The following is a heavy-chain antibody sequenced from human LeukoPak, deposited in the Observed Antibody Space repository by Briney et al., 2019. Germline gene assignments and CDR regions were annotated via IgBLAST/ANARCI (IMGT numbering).Heavy chain of an antibody. Sequence: GGSLRLSCAASGFTFSSYAMSWVRQALGKGLEWVSAISGSGGSTYYADSVKGRFTISRDNSKNTLYLQMNSLRAEDTAVYYCAKDRTYSSGWYYFDYWGQGTLVTVSS. CDR1: GFTFSSYA. V-gene: IGHV3-23*01. J-gene: IGHJ4*02. CDR3: AKDRTYSSGWYYFDY. D-gene: IGHD6-19*01. CDR2: ISGSGGST.